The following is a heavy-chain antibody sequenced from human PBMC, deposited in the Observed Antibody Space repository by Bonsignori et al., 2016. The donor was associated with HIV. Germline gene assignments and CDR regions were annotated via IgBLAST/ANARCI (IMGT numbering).Heavy chain of an antibody. CDR3: ARDPNC. J-gene: IGHJ4*02. Sequence: QLQLQESGPGLVKPSETLSLTCTVSGGSISNSEYYWGWIRQPPGKGLEWIGSIYDDGRTHYNPSLKSRVTISVDTSKNQFSLKLNSVTAADTAVYFCARDPNCWGQGTLVTVSS. V-gene: IGHV4-39*07. CDR1: GGSISNSEYY. CDR2: IYDDGRT.